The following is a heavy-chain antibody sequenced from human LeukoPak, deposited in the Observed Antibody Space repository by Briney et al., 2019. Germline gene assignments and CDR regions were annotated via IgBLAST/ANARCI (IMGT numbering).Heavy chain of an antibody. CDR3: ARDSSSWYGGY. V-gene: IGHV3-7*01. D-gene: IGHD6-13*01. Sequence: GGSLRLSCAASGFTFNNYWMSWVRQAPGRGLEWVANIKQDGSVKYYVDSVKGRFTISRDNAKNSVYLQMNSLRAEDTALYYCARDSSSWYGGYWGQGTLVTVSS. CDR2: IKQDGSVK. J-gene: IGHJ4*02. CDR1: GFTFNNYW.